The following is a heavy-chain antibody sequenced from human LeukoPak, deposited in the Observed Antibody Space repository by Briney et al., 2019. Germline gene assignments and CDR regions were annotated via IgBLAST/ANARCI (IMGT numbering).Heavy chain of an antibody. CDR3: ARGGVYSSSWFFDY. Sequence: PGGSLRLSCAASGFTFSSYAMHWVRQAPGKGLEYVSAISSNGGSTYYANSVKGRFTISRDNSKNTLYLQMGSLRAEDMAVYYCARGGVYSSSWFFDYWGQGTLVTVSS. CDR1: GFTFSSYA. D-gene: IGHD6-13*01. J-gene: IGHJ4*02. CDR2: ISSNGGST. V-gene: IGHV3-64*01.